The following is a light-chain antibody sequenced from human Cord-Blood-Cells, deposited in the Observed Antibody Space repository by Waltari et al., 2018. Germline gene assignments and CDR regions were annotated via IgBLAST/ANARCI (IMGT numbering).Light chain of an antibody. CDR2: AAS. J-gene: IGKJ2*01. CDR3: NQVNSYPSL. V-gene: IGKV1-9*01. Sequence: IQLTQSPSSLSASVGDRVTITCRASQGISSYLTWYQQKPGKAPKLLIYAASTLQSGVQSSLSGSGLGKDLPSTTRGLNPEDLQTYSCNQVNSYPSLFGQGTKLEIK. CDR1: QGISSY.